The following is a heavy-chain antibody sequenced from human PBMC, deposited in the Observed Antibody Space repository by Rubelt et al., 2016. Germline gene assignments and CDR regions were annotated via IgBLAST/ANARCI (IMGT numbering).Heavy chain of an antibody. CDR1: GFSFRYYW. Sequence: EVQLVESRGGLIQPGGSLRLSCTASGFSFRYYWMSWVRQAPGKGLEWVANINEDASEKYYVDSVKGRFTISRDNAKNLRYLQVNSRGAEDTAVYYCAKDSGYGRLDFWGQGTLVTVSS. J-gene: IGHJ4*02. CDR3: AKDSGYGRLDF. V-gene: IGHV3-7*01. CDR2: INEDASEK. D-gene: IGHD5-12*01.